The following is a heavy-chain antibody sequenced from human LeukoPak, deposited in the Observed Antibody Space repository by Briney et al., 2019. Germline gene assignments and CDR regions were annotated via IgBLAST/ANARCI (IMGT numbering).Heavy chain of an antibody. CDR3: ARHSRVFSGSGSYFMNSMDV. CDR2: IYDNAIP. V-gene: IGHV4-59*08. Sequence: PSETLSLTCTGSGGSISSYDWSSIRQPPGQGLLCFGNIYDNAIPSDNPSLKSRVTISVDTPQNQFSLNLGSVTAADTAVYYCARHSRVFSGSGSYFMNSMDVWGQGTTVTVSS. CDR1: GGSISSYD. D-gene: IGHD3-10*01. J-gene: IGHJ6*02.